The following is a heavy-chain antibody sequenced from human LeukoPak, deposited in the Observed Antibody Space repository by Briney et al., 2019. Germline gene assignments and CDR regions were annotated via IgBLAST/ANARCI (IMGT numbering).Heavy chain of an antibody. D-gene: IGHD6-13*01. CDR1: GGSFSGYY. CDR3: ARTYSSSWYGIDY. J-gene: IGHJ4*02. Sequence: SETLSLTCAVYGGSFSGYYWSWIRQPPGKGLEWIGEINHSGSTNYNPSLKSRVTISVDTSKNRFSLKLSSVTAADTAVYYCARTYSSSWYGIDYWGQGTLVTVSS. V-gene: IGHV4-34*01. CDR2: INHSGST.